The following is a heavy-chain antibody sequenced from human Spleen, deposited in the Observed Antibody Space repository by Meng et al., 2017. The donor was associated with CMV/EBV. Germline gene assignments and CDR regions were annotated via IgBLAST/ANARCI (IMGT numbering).Heavy chain of an antibody. CDR2: IKQDGSEK. J-gene: IGHJ6*02. V-gene: IGHV3-7*03. CDR1: GFTFSSYS. CDR3: ARGAYYGMDV. Sequence: GGSLRLSCAASGFTFSSYSMNWVRQAPGKGLEWVANIKQDGSEKYYVDSVKGRFTISRDNAKNSLYLQMNSLRAEDTAVYYCARGAYYGMDVWGQGTTVTVS.